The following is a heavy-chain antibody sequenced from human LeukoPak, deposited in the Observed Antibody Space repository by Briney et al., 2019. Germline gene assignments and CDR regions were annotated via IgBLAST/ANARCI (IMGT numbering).Heavy chain of an antibody. CDR3: ARLDV. V-gene: IGHV4-39*01. Sequence: SETLSLTCTVSGGSIGSYYWSWIRQPPGKGLEWIGSIYYSGSTYYNPSLKSRVTISVDTSKNQFSLKLSSVTAADTAVYYCARLDVWGKGTTVTVSS. CDR1: GGSIGSYY. CDR2: IYYSGST. J-gene: IGHJ6*04.